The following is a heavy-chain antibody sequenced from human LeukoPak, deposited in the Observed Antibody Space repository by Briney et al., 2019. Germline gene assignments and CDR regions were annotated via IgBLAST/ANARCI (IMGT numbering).Heavy chain of an antibody. CDR3: AVEIVGATTH. Sequence: SVKVSCKSSGGTFSSYAISWVRQAPGQGLEWMGRIIPIFGTANYAQKFQGRVTITTDESTSTAYMELSSLRSEDTAVYYCAVEIVGATTHWGQGTLVTVSS. V-gene: IGHV1-69*05. CDR1: GGTFSSYA. J-gene: IGHJ4*02. D-gene: IGHD1-26*01. CDR2: IIPIFGTA.